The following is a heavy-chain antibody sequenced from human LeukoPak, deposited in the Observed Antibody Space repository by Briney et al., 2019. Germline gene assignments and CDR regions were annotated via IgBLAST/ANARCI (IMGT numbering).Heavy chain of an antibody. CDR2: TNPNSGGT. J-gene: IGHJ4*02. CDR1: RYTSIGYY. D-gene: IGHD3-10*01. Sequence: ASVKVSCKGSRYTSIGYYMHWVRQAPGQGLEWMGWTNPNSGGTVSAQKFQGRMTMTRYPSISTAYMELSRLRSDDTAVYYCASGDRVTMLRGGNIGYFDYWGQGTLVTVSS. V-gene: IGHV1-2*02. CDR3: ASGDRVTMLRGGNIGYFDY.